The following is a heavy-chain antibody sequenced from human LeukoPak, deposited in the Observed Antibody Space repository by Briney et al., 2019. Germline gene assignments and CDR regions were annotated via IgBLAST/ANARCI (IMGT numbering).Heavy chain of an antibody. V-gene: IGHV4-4*02. CDR3: ARGYDYYYYGMDV. D-gene: IGHD5-12*01. J-gene: IGHJ6*02. Sequence: PSGTLSLTCAVSGGSISNSNWWSWVRQPPGKGLVWIGQIYHSGSTNYNPSLKSRVSVSIDKSKNQFSLKLTSVTAADTAVYYCARGYDYYYYGMDVWGQGTTVTVSS. CDR2: IYHSGST. CDR1: GGSISNSNW.